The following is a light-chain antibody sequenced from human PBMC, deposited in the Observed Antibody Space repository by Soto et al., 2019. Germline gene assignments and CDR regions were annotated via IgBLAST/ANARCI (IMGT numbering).Light chain of an antibody. Sequence: QSALTQPRSVSGSPGQSVTISCTGTSSDVGRYNYVSWYQQHPGKAPKVIIYGVSERPSGVPDRLSGSKSGNTASLTISGLQAEDEADYYCAAWDDSLRDVVFGAGTKLTVL. J-gene: IGLJ2*01. V-gene: IGLV2-11*01. CDR3: AAWDDSLRDVV. CDR1: SSDVGRYNY. CDR2: GVS.